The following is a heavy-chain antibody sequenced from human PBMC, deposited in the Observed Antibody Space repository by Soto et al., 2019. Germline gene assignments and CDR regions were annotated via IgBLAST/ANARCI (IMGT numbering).Heavy chain of an antibody. V-gene: IGHV1-3*01. CDR2: IIADNGNT. CDR3: ARSSVTTGLGL. Sequence: VKVSCKASGYTFTAYTLHWVRQAPGQRLEWMGWIIADNGNTEYSQKFQGRVTFTRDTSTNTAYMELSSLTSEDTAVYYCARSSVTTGLGLWGQGTQVTVSS. D-gene: IGHD4-17*01. J-gene: IGHJ4*02. CDR1: GYTFTAYT.